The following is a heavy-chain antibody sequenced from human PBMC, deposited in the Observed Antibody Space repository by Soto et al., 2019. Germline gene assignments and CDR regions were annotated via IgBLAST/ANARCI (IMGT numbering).Heavy chain of an antibody. Sequence: VGSLRLSCAASGFTFSSYGMHWVRQAPGKGLEWVAVISYDGSNKYYADSVKGRFTISRDNSKNTLYLQMNSLRAEDTAVYYCAKDRGYYDSSGPMDVWGQGTTVTVSS. CDR2: ISYDGSNK. D-gene: IGHD3-22*01. V-gene: IGHV3-30*18. CDR3: AKDRGYYDSSGPMDV. J-gene: IGHJ6*02. CDR1: GFTFSSYG.